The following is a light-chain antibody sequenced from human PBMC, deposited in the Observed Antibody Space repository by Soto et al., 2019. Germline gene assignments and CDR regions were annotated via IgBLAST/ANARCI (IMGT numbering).Light chain of an antibody. CDR1: QDITKY. J-gene: IGKJ1*01. CDR3: QQYDVLPWT. V-gene: IGKV1-33*01. CDR2: DAT. Sequence: DIQMTQSPSSLSASVGDRVTITCQASQDITKYLQWYQQKPGKAPKVLIYDATNLETGVPSRFSGSGYGTYFTFTISSLQPEDIAIYYCQQYDVLPWTFGQGTRVVIK.